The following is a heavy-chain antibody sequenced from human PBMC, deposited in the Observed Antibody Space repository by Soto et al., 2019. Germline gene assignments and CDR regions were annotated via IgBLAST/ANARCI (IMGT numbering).Heavy chain of an antibody. CDR2: IIPIFGTA. V-gene: IGHV1-69*06. D-gene: IGHD3-22*01. Sequence: ASVKVSCKASGGTFSSYAISWVRQAPGQGLEWMGGIIPIFGTANYAQKFQGRVTITADKSTSTAYMELSSLRSEDTAVYYCARASYYYDSSGPNNWFDPWGQGTLVTV. J-gene: IGHJ5*02. CDR3: ARASYYYDSSGPNNWFDP. CDR1: GGTFSSYA.